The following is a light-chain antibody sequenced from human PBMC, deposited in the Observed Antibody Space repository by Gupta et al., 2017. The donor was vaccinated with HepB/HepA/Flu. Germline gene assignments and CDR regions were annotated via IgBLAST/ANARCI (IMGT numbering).Light chain of an antibody. CDR3: QQSDSVLRT. CDR1: QNIAKF. CDR2: GAS. V-gene: IGKV1-39*01. J-gene: IGKJ2*01. Sequence: DIQMTQSPSSLSASVGDTVTITCRASQNIAKFLNWYQQKPGKPPRLLIHGASRLRSGVPSRFSGTGSGTDFALIISRLQPEDFATYYCQQSDSVLRTFGQGTKLGI.